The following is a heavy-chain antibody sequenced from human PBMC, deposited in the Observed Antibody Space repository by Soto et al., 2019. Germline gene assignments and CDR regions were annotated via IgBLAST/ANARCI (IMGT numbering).Heavy chain of an antibody. CDR3: SRVKDPFDNYGSGSYLFDP. CDR1: GGSISSFY. J-gene: IGHJ5*02. V-gene: IGHV4-59*01. CDR2: IYYSATT. D-gene: IGHD3-10*01. Sequence: PSETLSLTCSVSGGSISSFYWSWIRQPPGKGLEWIGFIYYSATTKYNPSLKGRVTISVDTSKNQFSLKLTSVTAADTAVYYCSRVKDPFDNYGSGSYLFDPWGQGTRVTVS.